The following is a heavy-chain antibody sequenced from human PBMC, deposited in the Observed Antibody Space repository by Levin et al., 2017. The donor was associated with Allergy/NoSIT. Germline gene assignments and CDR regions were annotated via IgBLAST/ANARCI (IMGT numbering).Heavy chain of an antibody. Sequence: ESLKISCSVSGDSMNNYYWSWIRQPAGKGLEWIGRMYTNGSTNYNPSLKSRVTMSVDTSKKQFSLKLSSVTAADTAVYYCASEQVVVAATPAGYFDFWGQGTLVTVSS. CDR3: ASEQVVVAATPAGYFDF. V-gene: IGHV4-4*07. D-gene: IGHD2-15*01. CDR1: GDSMNNYY. J-gene: IGHJ4*02. CDR2: MYTNGST.